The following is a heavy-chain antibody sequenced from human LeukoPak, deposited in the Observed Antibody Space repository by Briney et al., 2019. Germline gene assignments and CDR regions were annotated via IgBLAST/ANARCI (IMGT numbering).Heavy chain of an antibody. Sequence: SGGSLRLSCAASGFTFSSYWMHWVRQAPGKGLVWVSRINTDGSSTSYADSVKGRFTISRDNAKNTLYLQMNSLRAEDTAVYYCARVTAGGSTSWGFAYWGQGTLVTVSS. D-gene: IGHD2-2*01. CDR3: ARVTAGGSTSWGFAY. CDR1: GFTFSSYW. V-gene: IGHV3-74*01. CDR2: INTDGSST. J-gene: IGHJ4*02.